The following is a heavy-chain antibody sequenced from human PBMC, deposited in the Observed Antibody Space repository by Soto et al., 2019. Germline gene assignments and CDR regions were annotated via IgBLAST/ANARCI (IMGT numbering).Heavy chain of an antibody. D-gene: IGHD1-26*01. V-gene: IGHV1-69*01. Sequence: QVQLVQSGPEVKKPGSSVKVSCKTSGGTFSTHVISWVRQAPGQGLEWMGGIIPIFGPANYAQRFQGRVTITADESTNTAYMELSSLTSEDTAVYYCARVSLGASAIADYSYYGMDVWGQGTTVTVSS. CDR1: GGTFSTHV. CDR2: IIPIFGPA. J-gene: IGHJ6*02. CDR3: ARVSLGASAIADYSYYGMDV.